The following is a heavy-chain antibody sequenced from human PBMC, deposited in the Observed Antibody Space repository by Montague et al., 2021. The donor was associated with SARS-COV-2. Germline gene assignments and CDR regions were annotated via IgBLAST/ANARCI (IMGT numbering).Heavy chain of an antibody. J-gene: IGHJ4*02. CDR3: ARQGNSGNLIDY. CDR2: IYYSGNT. V-gene: IGHV4-39*01. Sequence: SETLSLTCTVSGASISRSSYYWGWIRQPPGKGLEWIGNIYYSGNTHYNPSLKSRVTISVDTSKNQLSLTLSSVTAADTAIYYCARQGNSGNLIDYWGQGTLVTVSS. D-gene: IGHD3-10*01. CDR1: GASISRSSYY.